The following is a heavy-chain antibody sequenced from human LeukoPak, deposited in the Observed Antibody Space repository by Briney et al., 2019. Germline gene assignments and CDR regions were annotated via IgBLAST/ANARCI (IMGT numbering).Heavy chain of an antibody. V-gene: IGHV4-39*07. CDR1: GGSISSSSYY. D-gene: IGHD6-19*01. CDR3: ARLAGTGYYYYYGMDV. J-gene: IGHJ6*02. CDR2: INHSGST. Sequence: SETLSLTCTVSGGSISSSSYYWGWIRQPPGKGLEWIGEINHSGSTNYNPSLKSRVTISVDTSKNQFSLKLSSVTAADTAVYYCARLAGTGYYYYYGMDVWGQGTTVTVSS.